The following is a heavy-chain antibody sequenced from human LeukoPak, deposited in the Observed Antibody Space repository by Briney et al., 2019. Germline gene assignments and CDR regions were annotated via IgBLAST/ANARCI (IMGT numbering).Heavy chain of an antibody. CDR1: GFTFSSYS. J-gene: IGHJ4*02. Sequence: GGSLRLSCAASGFTFSSYSMNWVRQAPGKGLEWVSSISSSSSYIYYADSVKCRFTIPRDNAKNSLYLQMNSLRAEDTAVYYCARNGITMVRGVMGYWGQGTLVTVSS. V-gene: IGHV3-21*01. CDR2: ISSSSSYI. D-gene: IGHD3-10*01. CDR3: ARNGITMVRGVMGY.